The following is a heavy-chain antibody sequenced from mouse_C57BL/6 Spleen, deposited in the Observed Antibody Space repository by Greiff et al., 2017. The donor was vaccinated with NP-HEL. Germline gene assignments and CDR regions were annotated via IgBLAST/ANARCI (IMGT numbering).Heavy chain of an antibody. J-gene: IGHJ4*01. D-gene: IGHD2-1*01. CDR3: ARSDGNSDAMDY. CDR1: GFTFSSYA. CDR2: ISDGGSYT. Sequence: EVMLVESGGGLVKPGGSLKLSCAASGFTFSSYAMSWVRQTPEKRLEWVATISDGGSYTYYPDNVKGRFTISRDNAKNNLYLQMSHLKSEDTAMYYFARSDGNSDAMDYWGQGTSVTVSS. V-gene: IGHV5-4*03.